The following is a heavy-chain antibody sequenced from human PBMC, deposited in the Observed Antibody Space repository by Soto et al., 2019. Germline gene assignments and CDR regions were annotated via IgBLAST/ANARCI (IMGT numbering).Heavy chain of an antibody. CDR1: GGSFSGYY. D-gene: IGHD4-4*01. J-gene: IGHJ5*02. Sequence: KPSETLSLTCAVYGGSFSGYYWSWIRQPPGKGLEWIGEINHSGSINYNPSLKSRVTISVDTSKNQFSLKLSSVTAADTAVYYCARVEHSNMYNWFDPWGQGTLVTVSS. CDR3: ARVEHSNMYNWFDP. CDR2: INHSGSI. V-gene: IGHV4-34*01.